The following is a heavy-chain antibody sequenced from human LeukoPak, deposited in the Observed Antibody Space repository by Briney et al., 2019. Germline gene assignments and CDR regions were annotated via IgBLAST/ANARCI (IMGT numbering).Heavy chain of an antibody. J-gene: IGHJ5*02. Sequence: PSETLSLTCTVSGGSISSSSYYWGCIRQPPGKGLECIGSIYYSGSTYYNPSLKSRVTISVDTSKNQFSLKLSSVTAADTAVYYCARVWWLQFLGWFDPWGQGTLVTVSS. V-gene: IGHV4-39*07. CDR1: GGSISSSSYY. CDR3: ARVWWLQFLGWFDP. D-gene: IGHD5-24*01. CDR2: IYYSGST.